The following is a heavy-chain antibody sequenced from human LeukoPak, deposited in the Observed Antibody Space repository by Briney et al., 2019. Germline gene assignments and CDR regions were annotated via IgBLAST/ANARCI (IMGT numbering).Heavy chain of an antibody. CDR2: INQDGSAK. Sequence: GGSLRLSCAAPGFTFSNFAMTWVRQAPGKGLEWVANINQDGSAKYYVDSVKGRFTVSRDNTRNSLYLQMNSLRVEDTAVYYRAKGGDHWGQGTLVTVSS. V-gene: IGHV3-7*01. CDR3: AKGGDH. J-gene: IGHJ4*02. CDR1: GFTFSNFA. D-gene: IGHD3-16*01.